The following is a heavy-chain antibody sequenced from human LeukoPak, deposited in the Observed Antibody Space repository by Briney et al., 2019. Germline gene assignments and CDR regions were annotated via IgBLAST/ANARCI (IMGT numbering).Heavy chain of an antibody. Sequence: ASVKVSCKASGYSFTSDFSWVRQATGQGLEWMGWMNPKSGNTGYAQKFQGRVTMTRDASIRTAYMELNSLRSEDTAVYYCARGAVSRDCSGGSCYHLDIWGQGTMVTVSS. CDR1: GYSFTSD. V-gene: IGHV1-8*01. D-gene: IGHD2-15*01. CDR2: MNPKSGNT. J-gene: IGHJ3*02. CDR3: ARGAVSRDCSGGSCYHLDI.